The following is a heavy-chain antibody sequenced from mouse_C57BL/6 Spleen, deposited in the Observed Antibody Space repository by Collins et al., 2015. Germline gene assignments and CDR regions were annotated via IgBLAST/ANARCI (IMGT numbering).Heavy chain of an antibody. J-gene: IGHJ3*01. CDR3: VREGFAY. V-gene: IGHV1-74*01. CDR1: GYSFTSYW. CDR2: IHPSDSET. Sequence: QIQLVQSGPELKKPGETVKISCKASGYSFTSYWMIWVTQRPGQGLEYIGMIHPSDSETKLNQRFKGKATLTVDKSSSTAYMQLSSPTSEDSAVYYCVREGFAYWGQGTLVTVSA.